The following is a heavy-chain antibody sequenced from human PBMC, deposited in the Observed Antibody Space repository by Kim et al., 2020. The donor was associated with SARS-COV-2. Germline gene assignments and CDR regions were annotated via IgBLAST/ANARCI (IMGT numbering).Heavy chain of an antibody. J-gene: IGHJ4*02. V-gene: IGHV3-48*03. Sequence: YYADSVKGRFTISRDNAKNSLYLQMNSLRAEDTAVYYCARADYYDTTIDYWGQGTLVTVSS. D-gene: IGHD3-22*01. CDR3: ARADYYDTTIDY.